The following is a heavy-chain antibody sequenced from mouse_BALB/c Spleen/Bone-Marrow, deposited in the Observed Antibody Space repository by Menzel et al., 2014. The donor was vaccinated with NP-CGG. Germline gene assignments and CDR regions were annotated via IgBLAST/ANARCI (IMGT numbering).Heavy chain of an antibody. CDR2: ISNGSSTF. CDR1: GFTFSSFG. Sequence: EVMLVESGGGLVQPGGSRKLSCAASGFTFSSFGMHWVRQAPEKGLEWVAYISNGSSTFYYADTVKGRFTISRDNPKNTLFLQMTSLRSEDTAMYYCARKGAMITHYYAMDYWGQGTSVTVSS. V-gene: IGHV5-17*02. D-gene: IGHD2-4*01. J-gene: IGHJ4*01. CDR3: ARKGAMITHYYAMDY.